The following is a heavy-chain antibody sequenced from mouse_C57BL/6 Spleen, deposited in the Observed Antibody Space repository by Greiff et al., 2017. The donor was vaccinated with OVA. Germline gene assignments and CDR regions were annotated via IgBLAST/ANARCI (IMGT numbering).Heavy chain of an antibody. CDR3: ARGGAVVDWYFDV. CDR1: GYTFTDYY. Sequence: VQLQQSGAELVRPGASVKLSCKASGYTFTDYYINWVKQRPGQGLEWIARIYPGSGNTYYNEKFKGKATLTAEKSSSTAYMQLSSLTSEDSAVYFCARGGAVVDWYFDVWGTGTTVTVSS. J-gene: IGHJ1*03. D-gene: IGHD1-1*01. V-gene: IGHV1-76*01. CDR2: IYPGSGNT.